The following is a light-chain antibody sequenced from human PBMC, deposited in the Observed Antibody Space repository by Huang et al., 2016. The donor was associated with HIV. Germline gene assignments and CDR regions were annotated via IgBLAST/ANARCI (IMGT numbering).Light chain of an antibody. J-gene: IGKJ2*01. V-gene: IGKV2-28*01. CDR1: QSLLHESGHNY. Sequence: DIVMTQSPLSLPVTPGEPASISCRSNQSLLHESGHNYLYWDLQKPGQSPQLLIYWASTRAAGVPARFTGSGSGTDCTLRINKVEAQDVGVYFCMQALQTPYTFGRGTKLEI. CDR2: WAS. CDR3: MQALQTPYT.